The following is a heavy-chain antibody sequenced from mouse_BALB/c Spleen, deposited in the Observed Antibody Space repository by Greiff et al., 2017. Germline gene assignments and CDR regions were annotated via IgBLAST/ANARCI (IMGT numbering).Heavy chain of an antibody. V-gene: IGHV1S81*02. J-gene: IGHJ3*01. D-gene: IGHD2-4*01. CDR2: INPSNGGT. CDR1: GYTFTSYY. CDR3: TRVAIYYDYDVGWFAY. Sequence: QVQLQQSGAELVKPGASVKLSCKASGYTFTSYYMYWVKQRPGQGLEWIGEINPSNGGTNFNEKFKSKATLTVDKSSSTAYMQLSSLTSEDSAVYYCTRVAIYYDYDVGWFAYWGQGTLVTVSA.